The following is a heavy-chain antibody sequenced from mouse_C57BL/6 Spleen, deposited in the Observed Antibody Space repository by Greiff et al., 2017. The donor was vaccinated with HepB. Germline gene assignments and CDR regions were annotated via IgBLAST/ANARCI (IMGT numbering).Heavy chain of an antibody. CDR1: GYTFTSYW. Sequence: QVQLQQPGAELVKPGASVKLSCKASGYTFTSYWMQWVKQRPGQGLEWIGEIDPSDSYTNYNQKFKGKATLTVDTSSSTAYMQLSSLTSEDSAVYYCARLTGTRYYFDYWGQGTTLTVSS. V-gene: IGHV1-50*01. CDR3: ARLTGTRYYFDY. D-gene: IGHD4-1*01. CDR2: IDPSDSYT. J-gene: IGHJ2*01.